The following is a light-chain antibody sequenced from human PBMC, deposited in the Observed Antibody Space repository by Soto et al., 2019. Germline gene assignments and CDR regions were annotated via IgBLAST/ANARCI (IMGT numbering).Light chain of an antibody. CDR3: HQSETFPLT. J-gene: IGKJ5*01. CDR2: DVS. V-gene: IGKV1-13*02. Sequence: AIQLTQSPSSLSASVGDRVTITCRASQGIRSAFAWYQQRPGKVPKLLIYDVSSLQSGVPPRFSGSGSGTDFTLTISSLQPEDFATYYCHQSETFPLTFGQGTRLEVK. CDR1: QGIRSA.